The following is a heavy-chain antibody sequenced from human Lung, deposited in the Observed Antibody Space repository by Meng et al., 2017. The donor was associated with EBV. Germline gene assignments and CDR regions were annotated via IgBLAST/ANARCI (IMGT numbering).Heavy chain of an antibody. CDR2: IYDSGST. Sequence: QVQLQESGPGLVKPSQPLSLTCTVSGGSIRFGDYYWGWIRQPPGKGLEWIGYIYDSGSTSYNPSLMSRVTISVDTSRNQFSLKLTSVTAADTAVYYCAREYSSSSGLPGPWGQGTLVTVSS. D-gene: IGHD6-6*01. CDR3: AREYSSSSGLPGP. V-gene: IGHV4-30-4*08. CDR1: GGSIRFGDYY. J-gene: IGHJ5*02.